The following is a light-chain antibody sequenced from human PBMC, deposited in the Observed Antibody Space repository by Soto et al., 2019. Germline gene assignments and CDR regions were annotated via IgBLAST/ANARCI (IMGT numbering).Light chain of an antibody. CDR2: GTS. J-gene: IGKJ5*01. CDR3: EQYGSSPPSIT. Sequence: ERVLTQSPGTLSLSPGERATLSCRASQSLSSSQLAWYQHKPGQAPRLLIYGTSNRATGIPDRFTGSGSGTDLTLTISSLEPEDFAVYYCEQYGSSPPSITFGQGTRLEIK. V-gene: IGKV3-20*01. CDR1: QSLSSSQ.